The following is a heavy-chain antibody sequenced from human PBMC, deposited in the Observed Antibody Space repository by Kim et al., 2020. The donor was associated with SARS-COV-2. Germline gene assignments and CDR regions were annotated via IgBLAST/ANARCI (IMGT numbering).Heavy chain of an antibody. Sequence: GGSLRLSCAASGFTFDDYAMHWVRQAPGKGLEWVSGISWNSGSIGYADSVKGRFTISRDNAKNSLYLQMNSLRAEDTALYYCAKDIGSGWYSGLDYWGQGTLVTVSS. V-gene: IGHV3-9*01. D-gene: IGHD6-19*01. CDR1: GFTFDDYA. CDR2: ISWNSGSI. J-gene: IGHJ4*02. CDR3: AKDIGSGWYSGLDY.